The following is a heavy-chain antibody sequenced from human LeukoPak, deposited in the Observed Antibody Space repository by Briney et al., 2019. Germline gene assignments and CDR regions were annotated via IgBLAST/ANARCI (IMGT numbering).Heavy chain of an antibody. D-gene: IGHD6-19*01. CDR3: ARGSSGWYRSRWFDP. Sequence: KTSETLSLTCAVYGGSFSGYYWSWIRQPPGKGLEWIGEINHSGSTNYNPSLKSRVTISVDTSKNQFSLKLSSVTAADTAVYYCARGSSGWYRSRWFDPWGQGDLVSVSS. V-gene: IGHV4-34*01. CDR2: INHSGST. J-gene: IGHJ5*02. CDR1: GGSFSGYY.